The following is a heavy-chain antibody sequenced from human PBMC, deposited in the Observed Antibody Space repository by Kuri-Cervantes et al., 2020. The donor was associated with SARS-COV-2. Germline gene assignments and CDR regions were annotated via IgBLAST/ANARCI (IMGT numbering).Heavy chain of an antibody. CDR3: ARDGARPFYYYYYYMDV. CDR2: IGSYGVTT. CDR1: GFTFSSYD. J-gene: IGHJ6*03. Sequence: GESLKISCAASGFTFSSYDMSWVRQAPGKGLEWVSGIGSYGVTTYYADSVKGRFTISRDNSKNTLYLQMNSLRAEDTAVYYCARDGARPFYYYYYYMDVWGKGTTVTVSS. D-gene: IGHD2/OR15-2a*01. V-gene: IGHV3-23*01.